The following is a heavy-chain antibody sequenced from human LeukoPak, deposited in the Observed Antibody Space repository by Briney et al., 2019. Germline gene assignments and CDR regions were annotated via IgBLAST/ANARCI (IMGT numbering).Heavy chain of an antibody. J-gene: IGHJ4*02. CDR1: GGSISSSSYY. D-gene: IGHD3-22*01. Sequence: SETLSLTCTVSGGSISSSSYYWGWIRQPPGKGLEWIGRIYYSGSTYYNPSLKSRVTISVDTSKNQFSLKLSSVTAADTAVYYCASFWRYYDSSGSNDYWGQGTLVTVSS. CDR3: ASFWRYYDSSGSNDY. CDR2: IYYSGST. V-gene: IGHV4-39*01.